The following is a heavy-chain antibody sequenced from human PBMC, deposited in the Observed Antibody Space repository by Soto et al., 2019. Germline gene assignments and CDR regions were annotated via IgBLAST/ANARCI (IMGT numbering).Heavy chain of an antibody. CDR2: ISPGDSDT. J-gene: IGHJ6*02. V-gene: IGHV5-51*01. CDR3: ARQRVYXSGGSCYPLYYYYGMDV. Sequence: PGESLKICCGGSGYSFNIYLIGWVRQMPGKGLEWMGIISPGDSDTRYSPSFQGQVTISADKSISTAYLQWSSLKASDTAMYYCARQRVYXSGGSCYPLYYYYGMDVWGQGTTVTVSS. D-gene: IGHD2-15*01. CDR1: GYSFNIYL.